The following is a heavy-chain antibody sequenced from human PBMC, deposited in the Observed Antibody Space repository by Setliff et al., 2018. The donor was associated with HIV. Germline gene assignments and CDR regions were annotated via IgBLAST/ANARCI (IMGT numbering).Heavy chain of an antibody. Sequence: SLRLSCAASGFTFSSYSMNWVRQAPGKGLEWVSSISSSSSYIYYADSVKGRFTISRDNAKNSLYLQMNSLRAEDTAVYYCARILGVVMEGYYYYMDVWGKGTTVTVSS. CDR2: ISSSSSYI. V-gene: IGHV3-21*01. D-gene: IGHD3-3*01. CDR1: GFTFSSYS. J-gene: IGHJ6*03. CDR3: ARILGVVMEGYYYYMDV.